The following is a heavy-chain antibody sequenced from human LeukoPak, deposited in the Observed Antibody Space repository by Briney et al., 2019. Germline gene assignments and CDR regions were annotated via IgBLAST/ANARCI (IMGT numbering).Heavy chain of an antibody. J-gene: IGHJ4*02. D-gene: IGHD3-10*01. CDR1: GFTFSSSA. Sequence: GGSLRLSCSASGFTFSSSAMHRVRQAPGKGLEYVSSISNNGGSTYYADSVKGRFTISRDNSKNTVFLQMSSLRAEDTAVYYCVARFGALFWGQGTLVTVSS. CDR2: ISNNGGST. V-gene: IGHV3-64D*06. CDR3: VARFGALF.